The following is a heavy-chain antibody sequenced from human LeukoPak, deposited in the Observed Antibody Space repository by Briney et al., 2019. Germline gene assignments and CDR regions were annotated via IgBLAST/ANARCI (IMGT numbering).Heavy chain of an antibody. Sequence: GESLKISCKGSGYSFTSYWIGWVRQMPGKGLEWMGIIYPGDSDTRYSPSFQGQVTISADKSISTAYLQWSSLKASDTAMYYCARHQWFGESRTTMDVWGKGTTVTVSS. CDR3: ARHQWFGESRTTMDV. CDR1: GYSFTSYW. D-gene: IGHD3-10*01. V-gene: IGHV5-51*01. J-gene: IGHJ6*04. CDR2: IYPGDSDT.